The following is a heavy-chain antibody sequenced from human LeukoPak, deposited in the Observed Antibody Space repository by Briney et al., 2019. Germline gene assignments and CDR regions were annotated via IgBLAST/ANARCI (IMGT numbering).Heavy chain of an antibody. CDR3: ARGKRWLQFGNWFDP. D-gene: IGHD5-24*01. CDR2: ISSSSSTI. V-gene: IGHV3-48*04. CDR1: GFTFSSYS. J-gene: IGHJ5*02. Sequence: GGSLRLSCAASGFTFSSYSMDWVRQAPGKGLEWVSYISSSSSTIYYADSVKGRFTISRDNAKNSLYPQMNSLRAEGTAVYYCARGKRWLQFGNWFDPWGQGTLVTVSS.